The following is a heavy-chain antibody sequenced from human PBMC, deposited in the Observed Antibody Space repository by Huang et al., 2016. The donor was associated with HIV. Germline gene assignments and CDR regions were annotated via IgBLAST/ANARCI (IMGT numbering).Heavy chain of an antibody. CDR1: GFSLNTSGVG. CDR2: IYWDDDK. Sequence: QITLKESGPTLVKPTQTLTLACTFSGFSLNTSGVGVAWIRQPPGKALEWLALIYWDDDKRYRPSLKSRLTISKDPSNNQVVLTMNNMDPVDTASYFCAHIGDIFAAYSPEYFDYWGQGALVTVSS. V-gene: IGHV2-5*02. CDR3: AHIGDIFAAYSPEYFDY. D-gene: IGHD2-15*01. J-gene: IGHJ4*02.